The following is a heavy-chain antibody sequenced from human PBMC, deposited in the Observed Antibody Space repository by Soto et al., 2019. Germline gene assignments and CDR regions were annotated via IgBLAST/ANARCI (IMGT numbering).Heavy chain of an antibody. CDR1: GFTFISYG. J-gene: IGHJ4*02. D-gene: IGHD3-22*01. CDR2: ISYDESNK. V-gene: IGHV3-30*18. Sequence: PWGSLRLSCAASGFTFISYGIHFFRQSPFKWLEWVALISYDESNKYYADSVKGRFTISRDNSKNTLYLQVNSLRAEDTAMYYCAKDAPYYYDSSGYYGPFDYWGQGTLVTVSS. CDR3: AKDAPYYYDSSGYYGPFDY.